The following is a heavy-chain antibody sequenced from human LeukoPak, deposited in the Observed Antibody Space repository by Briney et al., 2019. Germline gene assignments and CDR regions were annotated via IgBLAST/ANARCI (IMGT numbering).Heavy chain of an antibody. J-gene: IGHJ3*01. CDR1: GFTFSRHW. CDR3: AGEILFEDSDETAFDV. Sequence: GGSLRLSCVASGFTFSRHWMTWVRQASGKGLEWVATVKGDGSEKYCADSMKGRFTISRDNAKNSVYLQMSSLRAEDTAVYYCAGEILFEDSDETAFDVWGQGTVVTVSS. V-gene: IGHV3-7*01. D-gene: IGHD5-18*01. CDR2: VKGDGSEK.